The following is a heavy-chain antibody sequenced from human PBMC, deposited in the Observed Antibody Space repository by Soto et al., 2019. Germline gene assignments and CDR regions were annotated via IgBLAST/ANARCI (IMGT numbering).Heavy chain of an antibody. V-gene: IGHV4-59*06. Sequence: SETLSLTSTVSGGSISSYYWSWIRQHPGKGLEWIGYIYYSGSTYYNPSLKSRVTISVDTSKNQFSLKLSSVTAADTAVYYCASYSTALDFDYWGQGTLVTVSS. CDR2: IYYSGST. D-gene: IGHD1-26*01. CDR1: GGSISSYY. J-gene: IGHJ4*02. CDR3: ASYSTALDFDY.